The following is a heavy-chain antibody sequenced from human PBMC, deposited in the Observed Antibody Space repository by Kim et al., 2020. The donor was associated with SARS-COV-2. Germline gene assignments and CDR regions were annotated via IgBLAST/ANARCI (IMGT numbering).Heavy chain of an antibody. V-gene: IGHV4-39*07. D-gene: IGHD5-12*01. Sequence: YYTPAHKGRVTISVDTSQNQFSLKLSSVTAADTAVYYCARVRGGYWFDPWGQGTLVTVSS. CDR3: ARVRGGYWFDP. J-gene: IGHJ5*02.